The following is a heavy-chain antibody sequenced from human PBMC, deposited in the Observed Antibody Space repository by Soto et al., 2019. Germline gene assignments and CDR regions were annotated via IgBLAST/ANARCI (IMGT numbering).Heavy chain of an antibody. Sequence: WWSLRLSCSASVFTFSSYAMSWVRQAPGKGLEWVSAISGSGGSTYYADSVKGRFTISRDNSKNTLYLQMNSLRAEDTAVYYCAKDRGLSGSLFQHWGQGTLVTVSS. CDR1: VFTFSSYA. J-gene: IGHJ1*01. CDR2: ISGSGGST. CDR3: AKDRGLSGSLFQH. D-gene: IGHD1-26*01. V-gene: IGHV3-23*01.